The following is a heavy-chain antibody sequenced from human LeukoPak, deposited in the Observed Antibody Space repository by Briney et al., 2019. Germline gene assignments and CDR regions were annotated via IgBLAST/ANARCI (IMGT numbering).Heavy chain of an antibody. CDR2: ISYSGST. J-gene: IGHJ4*02. D-gene: IGHD6-13*01. Sequence: SETLSLTCTVSGDSISSNYWNWIRLPPGKGLEWIGYISYSGSTNYNPSLKSRVTISVDTSKNQFSLKLSSVTAADTAVYYCARNIGSSQDYWGQGTLVTVSS. V-gene: IGHV4-59*01. CDR1: GDSISSNY. CDR3: ARNIGSSQDY.